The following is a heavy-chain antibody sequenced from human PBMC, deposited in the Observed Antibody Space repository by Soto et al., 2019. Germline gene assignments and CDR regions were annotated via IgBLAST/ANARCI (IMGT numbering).Heavy chain of an antibody. D-gene: IGHD3-3*01. Sequence: QVQLQESGPGLVKPSETLSLTCTVSGGSIGSYYWNWIRQPPGKGLEWIGYIYYSGSTNYNPSLKSRVTISADTSKNQFSLKLSSVTAADTAVYYRARDGGFYYGMDVWGQGTTVTVSS. V-gene: IGHV4-59*01. CDR1: GGSIGSYY. CDR3: ARDGGFYYGMDV. J-gene: IGHJ6*02. CDR2: IYYSGST.